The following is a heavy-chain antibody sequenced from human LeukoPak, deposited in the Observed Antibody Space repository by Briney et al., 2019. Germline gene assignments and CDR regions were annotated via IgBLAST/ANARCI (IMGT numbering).Heavy chain of an antibody. CDR3: AKGYYYDSSGYYFDC. D-gene: IGHD3-22*01. V-gene: IGHV3-23*01. CDR2: ISGSGGST. J-gene: IGHJ4*02. CDR1: GFTFSSYA. Sequence: GGSLRLSCAASGFTFSSYAMSWVRHPPGKGLEWVSAISGSGGSTYYADSVKDRFTISRDNSKNTLYLQMNSLRAEDTAVYYCAKGYYYDSSGYYFDCWGQGTLVTVSS.